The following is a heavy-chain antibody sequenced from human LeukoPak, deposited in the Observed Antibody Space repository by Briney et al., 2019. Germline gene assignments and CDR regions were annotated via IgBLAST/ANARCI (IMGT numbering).Heavy chain of an antibody. CDR2: ISGSGGST. V-gene: IGHV3-23*01. CDR1: GFTFSSYA. D-gene: IGHD3-22*01. Sequence: GGSLRLSCAASGFTFSSYAMSWVRQAPGKGLEWVSAISGSGGSTYYADSVKGRFTISRDNSKNTLYLQMNSLRAEDTAVYYCATCDSTGYYYGSHYWGQGTLVTVSS. CDR3: ATCDSTGYYYGSHY. J-gene: IGHJ4*02.